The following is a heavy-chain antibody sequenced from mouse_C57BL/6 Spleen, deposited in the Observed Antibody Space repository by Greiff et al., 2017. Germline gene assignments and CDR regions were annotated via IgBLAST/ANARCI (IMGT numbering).Heavy chain of an antibody. CDR1: GYTFTSYG. Sequence: QVQLQQSGAELARPGASVKLSCKASGYTFTSYGISWVKQRTGQGLEWIGEIYPRSGNTYYNEKFKGKATLTADKSSSTAYMELRSLTSEDSAVYFCARHYGSRDYYAMDYWGQGTSGTVSS. D-gene: IGHD1-1*01. J-gene: IGHJ4*01. V-gene: IGHV1-81*01. CDR3: ARHYGSRDYYAMDY. CDR2: IYPRSGNT.